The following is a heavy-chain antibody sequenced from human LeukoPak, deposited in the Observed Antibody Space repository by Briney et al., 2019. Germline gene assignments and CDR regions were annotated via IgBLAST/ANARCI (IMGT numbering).Heavy chain of an antibody. CDR3: ARYDMIRGGFDY. D-gene: IGHD3-10*01. V-gene: IGHV4-59*08. CDR1: GGSISSYY. J-gene: IGHJ4*02. CDR2: IYYSGST. Sequence: SETLSLTCTVSGGSISSYYWSWIRQPPGKGLEWIGYIYYSGSTYYNPSLKSRVTISVDASKNQFSLKLSSVTAADTALYYCARYDMIRGGFDYWGQGTLVTVSS.